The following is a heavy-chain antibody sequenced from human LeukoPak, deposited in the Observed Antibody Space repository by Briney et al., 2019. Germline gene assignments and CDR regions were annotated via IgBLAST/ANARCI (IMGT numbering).Heavy chain of an antibody. J-gene: IGHJ6*03. CDR3: ARLSLLAPLNHYYYMDV. V-gene: IGHV4-59*01. Sequence: SETLSLTCTVSGGSFNSYYWNWIRQPPGKGLEWIGYIYYSGSASYNPSLKSRVTIAVDTSKNQFSLKLTSVTAADTAVYYCARLSLLAPLNHYYYMDVCGKGTTVTVSS. CDR1: GGSFNSYY. D-gene: IGHD2-15*01. CDR2: IYYSGSA.